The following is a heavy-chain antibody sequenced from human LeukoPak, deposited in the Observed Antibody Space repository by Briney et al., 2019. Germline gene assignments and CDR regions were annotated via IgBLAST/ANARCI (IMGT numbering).Heavy chain of an antibody. CDR1: GGSISSYW. V-gene: IGHV4-59*01. CDR2: IYDSGST. Sequence: SETLSLTCTVSGGSISSYWWTWVRQPPGKGLEWIGQIYDSGSTKFNPSLKSRLAMSMDTSKKQLSLKLTLMITAETAVYYCVGVLSAGARRFPHYNIIYVCGKGTTGTVSS. CDR3: VGVLSAGARRFPHYNIIYV. J-gene: IGHJ6*03. D-gene: IGHD1-14*01.